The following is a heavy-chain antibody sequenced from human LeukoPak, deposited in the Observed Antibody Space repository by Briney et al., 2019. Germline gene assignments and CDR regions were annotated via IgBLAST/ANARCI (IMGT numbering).Heavy chain of an antibody. CDR3: ARGDYYDSSGYYTDAFDI. Sequence: GGSLRLSCAASGFTFSRYWMSWVRQAPGKGLEWVANIKQDGSEKFYVDSVKGRFTISRDNAKNSLNLQMNSLRAEDTAVYYCARGDYYDSSGYYTDAFDIWGQGTTVTVSS. J-gene: IGHJ3*02. CDR2: IKQDGSEK. CDR1: GFTFSRYW. V-gene: IGHV3-7*01. D-gene: IGHD3-22*01.